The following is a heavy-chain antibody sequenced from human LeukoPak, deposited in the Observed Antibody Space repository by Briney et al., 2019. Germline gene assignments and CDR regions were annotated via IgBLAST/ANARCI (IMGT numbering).Heavy chain of an antibody. Sequence: ASVRVSCKASGYTFINYGINWVRQAPGQGLEWMGWINANSGGTSYAQKFQGRVTMTRDTSISTAYMELSRLRSDDTAVYYCARSSRYDIWTGYPYWGQGTLVTVSP. CDR1: GYTFINYG. J-gene: IGHJ4*02. V-gene: IGHV1-2*02. CDR3: ARSSRYDIWTGYPY. D-gene: IGHD3-9*01. CDR2: INANSGGT.